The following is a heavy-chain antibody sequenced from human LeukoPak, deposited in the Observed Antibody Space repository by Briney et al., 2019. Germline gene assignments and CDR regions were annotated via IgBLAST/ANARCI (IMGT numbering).Heavy chain of an antibody. Sequence: GGSLRLSCAASGFTFSSYGMHWVRQAPGKGLEWVAVISYDGSNKYYADSVKGRFAISRDNSKNTLYLQMNSLRAEDTAVYYCARRAAGYYDSSAYYNYWGQGTLVTVSS. CDR2: ISYDGSNK. CDR1: GFTFSSYG. CDR3: ARRAAGYYDSSAYYNY. V-gene: IGHV3-30*03. D-gene: IGHD3-22*01. J-gene: IGHJ4*02.